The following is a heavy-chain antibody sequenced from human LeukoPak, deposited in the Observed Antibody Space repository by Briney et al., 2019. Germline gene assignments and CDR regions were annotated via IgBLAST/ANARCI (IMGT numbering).Heavy chain of an antibody. CDR1: GFTFSSYS. D-gene: IGHD2-21*01. Sequence: GGSLRLSCAASGFTFSSYSMNWVRQAPGKGLEWVSSISSSSSYIYYADSVKGRFTISRDNAKNSLYLQMNSLRAEDTAVYYCARDNGLRIVVSHPFDIWSQGTMVTVSS. CDR3: ARDNGLRIVVSHPFDI. CDR2: ISSSSSYI. J-gene: IGHJ3*02. V-gene: IGHV3-21*01.